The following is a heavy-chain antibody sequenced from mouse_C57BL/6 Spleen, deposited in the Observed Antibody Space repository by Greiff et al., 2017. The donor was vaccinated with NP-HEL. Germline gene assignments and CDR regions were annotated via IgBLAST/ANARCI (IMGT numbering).Heavy chain of an antibody. Sequence: EVQGVESGGGLVKPGGSLKLSCAASGFTFSDYGMHWVRQAPEKGLEWVAYISSGSSTIYYADTVKGRFTISRDNAKNTLFLQMTSLRSEDTAMYYCARRGDDGGYYAMDYWGQGTSVTVSS. J-gene: IGHJ4*01. CDR3: ARRGDDGGYYAMDY. CDR2: ISSGSSTI. D-gene: IGHD2-3*01. V-gene: IGHV5-17*01. CDR1: GFTFSDYG.